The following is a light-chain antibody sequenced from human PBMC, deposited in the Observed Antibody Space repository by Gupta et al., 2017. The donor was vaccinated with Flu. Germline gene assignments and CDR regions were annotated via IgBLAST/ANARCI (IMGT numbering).Light chain of an antibody. Sequence: PSTLSASVGDRVTITCRASQSIDTWLAWSQQKPGKAPQLLIYKASRLESGVPSRFRGSGSGTDFTLTINSLQPDDFATYYCQQYNSYPWTFGQGTKVEIK. CDR2: KAS. CDR1: QSIDTW. V-gene: IGKV1-5*03. CDR3: QQYNSYPWT. J-gene: IGKJ1*01.